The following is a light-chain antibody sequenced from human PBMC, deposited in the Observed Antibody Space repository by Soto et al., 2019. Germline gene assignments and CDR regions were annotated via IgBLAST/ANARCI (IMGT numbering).Light chain of an antibody. CDR3: QQYYVTPLT. CDR2: WAS. V-gene: IGKV4-1*01. Sequence: DIVMTQSPDSLTVSLGERATINCKSSQSVFYSSNNKNSLAWYQQKPGQPPKLLIYWASTRDSGVPDRFSGSGSGTDFTLTISSLQAEDVAVYYCQQYYVTPLTFGPGTKVDIK. CDR1: QSVFYSSNNKNS. J-gene: IGKJ3*01.